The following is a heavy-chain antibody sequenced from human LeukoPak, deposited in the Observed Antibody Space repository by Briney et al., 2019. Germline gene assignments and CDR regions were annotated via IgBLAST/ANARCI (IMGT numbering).Heavy chain of an antibody. J-gene: IGHJ4*02. V-gene: IGHV3-30*03. CDR3: VRDPPRDTAMVWKY. Sequence: GGSLRLSCATSGFTFGTYGMHWVRQAPGKGPEWVAVISYDGRSKFYVDSVKGRFTISRDNSENTLYLQMNSLRTEDTAVYYCVRDPPRDTAMVWKYWGQGTLVTVS. CDR1: GFTFGTYG. D-gene: IGHD5-18*01. CDR2: ISYDGRSK.